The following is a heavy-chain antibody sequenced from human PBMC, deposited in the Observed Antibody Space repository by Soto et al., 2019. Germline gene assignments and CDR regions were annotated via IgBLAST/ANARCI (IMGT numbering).Heavy chain of an antibody. J-gene: IGHJ6*03. Sequence: SETLSLTCTVSGGSISSYYWSWIRQPPGKGLEWIGYIYYSGSTNYNPSLKSRVTISVDTSKNQFSLKLSSVTAADTAVYYCARRAVVVPAARGDYYYMDVWGKGTTVTVSS. CDR3: ARRAVVVPAARGDYYYMDV. D-gene: IGHD2-2*01. V-gene: IGHV4-59*08. CDR2: IYYSGST. CDR1: GGSISSYY.